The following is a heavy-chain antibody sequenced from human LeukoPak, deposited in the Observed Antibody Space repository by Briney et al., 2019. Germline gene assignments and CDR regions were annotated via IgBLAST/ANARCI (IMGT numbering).Heavy chain of an antibody. CDR3: AREDCSSTSCYYFDY. Sequence: GGSLRLSCAASGFPFSSYAMHWVRQAPGKGLEWVAVISYDGSNKYYADSVKGRFTISRDNSENTLYLQMNSLRAEDTAVYYCAREDCSSTSCYYFDYWGQGTLVTVSS. J-gene: IGHJ4*02. CDR2: ISYDGSNK. CDR1: GFPFSSYA. V-gene: IGHV3-30*04. D-gene: IGHD2-2*01.